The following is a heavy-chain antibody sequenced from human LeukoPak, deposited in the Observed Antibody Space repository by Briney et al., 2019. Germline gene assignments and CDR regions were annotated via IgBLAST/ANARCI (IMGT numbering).Heavy chain of an antibody. V-gene: IGHV3-30*01. CDR1: GFIFSSFG. CDR2: ISSDGSNK. CDR3: ARDGGPFGFDY. D-gene: IGHD3-3*01. J-gene: IGHJ4*02. Sequence: PGGSLRLSCAASGFIFSSFGMHWVRQAPGKGLEWVAVISSDGSNKYYGDSVKGRFTISRDNSKNILYLQMNSLRDEDTAVYYCARDGGPFGFDYWGQGTLVTVSS.